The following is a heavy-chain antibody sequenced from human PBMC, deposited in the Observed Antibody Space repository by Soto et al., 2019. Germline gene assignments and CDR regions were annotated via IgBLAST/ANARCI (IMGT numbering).Heavy chain of an antibody. CDR3: ARVAYRGLWTKRDHYYGMDV. J-gene: IGHJ6*02. CDR1: GGTFSSYA. D-gene: IGHD5-18*01. Sequence: SVKVSCKASGGTFSSYAIRWVRQAPGQGLEWMGGIIPIFGTANYAQKFQGRVTITADESTSTAYMELSSLRSEDTAVYYCARVAYRGLWTKRDHYYGMDVWGQGTTVTVSS. V-gene: IGHV1-69*13. CDR2: IIPIFGTA.